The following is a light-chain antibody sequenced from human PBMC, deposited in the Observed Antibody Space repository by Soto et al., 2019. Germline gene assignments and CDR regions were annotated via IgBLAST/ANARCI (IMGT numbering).Light chain of an antibody. V-gene: IGKV1-39*01. CDR1: QSISTY. Sequence: DIQMTQSPSSLPASVGDRVTITCRASQSISTYLNWYQQKPGKAPKLLIYGASNLERGVPSRFSGSGSGTDFTLTISSLQTEDYATYHCQQSYTTPRTFGQGTKVDIK. CDR3: QQSYTTPRT. J-gene: IGKJ1*01. CDR2: GAS.